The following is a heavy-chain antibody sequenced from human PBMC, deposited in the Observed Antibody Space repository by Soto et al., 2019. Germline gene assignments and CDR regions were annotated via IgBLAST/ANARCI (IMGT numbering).Heavy chain of an antibody. CDR2: IYHSGST. D-gene: IGHD3-3*01. V-gene: IGHV4-30-2*01. Sequence: PSETLSRTGAVSGGSISSGGYSCSWIRQPPGNGLEWIGYIYHSGSTYYNPSLKSLVTISVDRSKNQFSLKLSSVTAADTAVYYCARVTTIFGVAPSEYFDYWRQGTLVTVSS. J-gene: IGHJ4*02. CDR1: GGSISSGGYS. CDR3: ARVTTIFGVAPSEYFDY.